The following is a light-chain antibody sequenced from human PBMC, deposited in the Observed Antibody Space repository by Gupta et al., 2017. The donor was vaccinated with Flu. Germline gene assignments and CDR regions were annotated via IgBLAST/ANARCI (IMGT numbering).Light chain of an antibody. CDR2: SDN. Sequence: QSVLTQPPSASGTPGQRVTISCSRSSSNIASNTVNWYQQVPGTAPKLLIYSDNRRPSGVPDRFSGSQSGTSASLAISGLQSEDEADYYCAAWDDSLNVWVFGGGTKLTVL. CDR1: SSNIASNT. CDR3: AAWDDSLNVWV. J-gene: IGLJ3*02. V-gene: IGLV1-44*01.